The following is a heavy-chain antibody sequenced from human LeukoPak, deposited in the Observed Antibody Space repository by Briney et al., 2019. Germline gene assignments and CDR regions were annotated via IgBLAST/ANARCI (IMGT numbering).Heavy chain of an antibody. Sequence: SETLPLTCSVSGGSISSYFWSWIRQPPGKGLEWIGYIYYSGSTNYNPSLKSRVTISIDTSKKQFSLKLSSVTAADTAVYYCARFVNYFDYWGQGTLVTVSS. CDR1: GGSISSYF. V-gene: IGHV4-59*08. CDR2: IYYSGST. J-gene: IGHJ4*02. D-gene: IGHD6-6*01. CDR3: ARFVNYFDY.